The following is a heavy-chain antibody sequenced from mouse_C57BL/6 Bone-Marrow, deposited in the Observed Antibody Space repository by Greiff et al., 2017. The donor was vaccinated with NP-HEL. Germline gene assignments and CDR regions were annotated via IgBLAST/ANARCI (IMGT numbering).Heavy chain of an antibody. CDR3: ARGGGGSSVAY. J-gene: IGHJ3*01. Sequence: VQVVESGPGLVQPSQSLSITCTVSGFSLTSYGVHWVRQSPGKGLEWLGVIWSGGSTDYNAAFISRLSISKDNSKSQVFFKMNSLQADDTAIYYCARGGGGSSVAYWGQGTLVTVSA. V-gene: IGHV2-2*01. CDR1: GFSLTSYG. D-gene: IGHD1-1*01. CDR2: IWSGGST.